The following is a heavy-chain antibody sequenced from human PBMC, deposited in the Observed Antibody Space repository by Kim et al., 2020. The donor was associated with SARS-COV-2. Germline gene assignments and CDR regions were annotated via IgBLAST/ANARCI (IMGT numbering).Heavy chain of an antibody. CDR3: AKDRREWLSYYYYYYMDV. Sequence: GGSLRLSCAASGFTFGDYAMHWVWQAPGKGLEWVSGISWNSGSIGYADSVKGRFTISRDNAKNSLYLQMNSLRAEDTALYYCAKDRREWLSYYYYYYMDVWGKGTTVTVSS. D-gene: IGHD3-3*01. V-gene: IGHV3-9*01. CDR2: ISWNSGSI. J-gene: IGHJ6*03. CDR1: GFTFGDYA.